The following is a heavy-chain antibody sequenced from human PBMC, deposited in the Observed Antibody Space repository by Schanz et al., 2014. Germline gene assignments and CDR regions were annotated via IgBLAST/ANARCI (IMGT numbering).Heavy chain of an antibody. V-gene: IGHV4-59*06. D-gene: IGHD6-6*01. CDR2: IYYSGGT. CDR3: ARDRLAAQGIDS. Sequence: VQLLESGGGLVQPGGSLRLSCAVSGFIVRSNYMTWVRQAPGKGLEWVGYIYYSGGTYYSPSLKSRVSISLDTSKNQFSLNLSSVTAADTAVYYCARDRLAAQGIDSWGQGTLVTVSS. CDR1: GFIVRSNY. J-gene: IGHJ4*02.